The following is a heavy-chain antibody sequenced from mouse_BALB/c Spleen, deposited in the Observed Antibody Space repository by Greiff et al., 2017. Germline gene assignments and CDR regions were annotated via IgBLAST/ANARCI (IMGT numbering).Heavy chain of an antibody. CDR1: GFTFSSFG. J-gene: IGHJ3*01. D-gene: IGHD2-2*01. V-gene: IGHV5-17*02. CDR3: YGYFAY. Sequence: EVKLMESGGGLVQPGGSRKLSCAASGFTFSSFGMHWVRQAPEKGLEWVAYISSGSSTIYYADTVKGRFTISRDNPKNTLFLQMTSLRSEDTAMYYCYGYFAYWGQGTLVTVSA. CDR2: ISSGSSTI.